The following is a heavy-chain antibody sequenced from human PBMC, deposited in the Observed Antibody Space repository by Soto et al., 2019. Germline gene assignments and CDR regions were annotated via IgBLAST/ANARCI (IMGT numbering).Heavy chain of an antibody. CDR3: AGDLVAATFDP. J-gene: IGHJ5*02. CDR1: GGTFSSYA. V-gene: IGHV1-69*13. D-gene: IGHD2-15*01. CDR2: IIPIFGTA. Sequence: GASVKVSCKASGGTFSSYAISWVRQAPGQGLEWMGGIIPIFGTANYAQKFQGRVTITADESTSTAYMELSSLRSEDTAVYYCAGDLVAATFDPWGQGTLVTVSS.